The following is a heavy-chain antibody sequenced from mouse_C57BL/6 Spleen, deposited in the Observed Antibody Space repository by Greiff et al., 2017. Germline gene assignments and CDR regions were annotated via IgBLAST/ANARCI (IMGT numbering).Heavy chain of an antibody. V-gene: IGHV1-64*01. CDR2: IHPNSGST. J-gene: IGHJ3*01. Sequence: QVQLQQPGAELVKPGASVKLSCKASGYTFTSYWMHWVKQRPGQGLEWIGMIHPNSGSTNYNEKFKSKATLTVDKSSSTAYMQLSSLTSEDSAVYYCARSRGSSSWFAYWGQGTLVTVSA. CDR1: GYTFTSYW. D-gene: IGHD1-1*01. CDR3: ARSRGSSSWFAY.